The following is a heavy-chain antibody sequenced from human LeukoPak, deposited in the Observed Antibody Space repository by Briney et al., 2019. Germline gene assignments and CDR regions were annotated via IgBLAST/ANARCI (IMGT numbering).Heavy chain of an antibody. CDR2: IYPGGSI. Sequence: SETLSLTCTVTGASITGHHRSWIRQPPGKGLECIGYIYPGGSIDYSPSLKSRASISGDSSKNLLSLNLTSVTAADTAMYYCVKVGYGSGTWGWFDPWGQGTLVSVSA. V-gene: IGHV4-59*11. J-gene: IGHJ5*02. CDR1: GASITGHH. D-gene: IGHD3-10*01. CDR3: VKVGYGSGTWGWFDP.